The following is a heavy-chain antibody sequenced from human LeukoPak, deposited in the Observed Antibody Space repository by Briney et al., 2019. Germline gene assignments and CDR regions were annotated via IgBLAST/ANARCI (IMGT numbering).Heavy chain of an antibody. CDR1: GGSISSYY. CDR2: IYYSGST. J-gene: IGHJ3*02. CDR3: ARVGENYYDLGDAFDI. V-gene: IGHV4-59*01. Sequence: PSETLSLTCTVSGGSISSYYWSRIRQPPGKGLEWIGYIYYSGSTNYNPSLKSRVTISVDTSKNQFSLKLSSVTAADTAVYYCARVGENYYDLGDAFDIWGQGTMVTVSS. D-gene: IGHD3-10*02.